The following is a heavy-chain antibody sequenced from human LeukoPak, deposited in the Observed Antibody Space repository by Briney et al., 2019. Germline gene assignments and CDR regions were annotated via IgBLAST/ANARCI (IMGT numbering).Heavy chain of an antibody. CDR2: IRNDGSIR. V-gene: IGHV3-30*02. CDR3: AKGRAGMVRGVCDY. J-gene: IGHJ4*02. D-gene: IGHD3-10*01. CDR1: GFTFSSYG. Sequence: GGSLRLSCAPSGFTFSSYGMHCVRQAPGKGLEWVAFIRNDGSIRYYADSLKGRFTISRDNSKNTLYLQMSSLRVEDTAVYYCAKGRAGMVRGVCDYWGQGTLVTVSS.